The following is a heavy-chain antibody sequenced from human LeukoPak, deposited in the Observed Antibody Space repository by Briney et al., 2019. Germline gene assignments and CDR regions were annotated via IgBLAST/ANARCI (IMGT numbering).Heavy chain of an antibody. CDR3: ARDCSIAAAGRGRYYYYYGMDV. J-gene: IGHJ6*02. CDR1: GFTFSNYG. CDR2: IWYDGSNK. Sequence: PGTSLRLSCAASGFTFSNYGMHWVRQAPGKGLEWVAVIWYDGSNKYYADPVKGRFTISRDNAKNSLYLQMNSLRAEDTALYHCARDCSIAAAGRGRYYYYYGMDVWGQGTTVTVSS. V-gene: IGHV3-33*01. D-gene: IGHD6-13*01.